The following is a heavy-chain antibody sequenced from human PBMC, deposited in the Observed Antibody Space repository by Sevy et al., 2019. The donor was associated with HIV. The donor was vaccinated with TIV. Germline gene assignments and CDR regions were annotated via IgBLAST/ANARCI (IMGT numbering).Heavy chain of an antibody. CDR1: GFMFSSYD. CDR3: ARDLPPSATTVAHFDY. J-gene: IGHJ4*02. V-gene: IGHV3-48*03. CDR2: ISSTGSTL. D-gene: IGHD4-17*01. Sequence: GGSLRLSCAASGFMFSSYDMNWVRQAPGKGLEWVSYISSTGSTLNYADSVRGRFTISRDNAKNSVFLQMNSLRAEDTAIYYGARDLPPSATTVAHFDYWGQGSLVTVSS.